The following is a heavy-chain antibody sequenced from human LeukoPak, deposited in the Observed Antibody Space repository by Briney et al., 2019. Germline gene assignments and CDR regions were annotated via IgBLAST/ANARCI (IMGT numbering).Heavy chain of an antibody. CDR1: GFTFSSYT. Sequence: GGSLRLSCAASGFTFSSYTMNWVRQAPGKGLEWLAHITTGGSTKYYADSVKGRFTISRDNAKNSLYLQMTSLRDEDTAMYFCARGGPTVVTGLDYWGQGTLVTVSS. CDR3: ARGGPTVVTGLDY. J-gene: IGHJ4*02. CDR2: ITTGGSTK. D-gene: IGHD4-23*01. V-gene: IGHV3-48*02.